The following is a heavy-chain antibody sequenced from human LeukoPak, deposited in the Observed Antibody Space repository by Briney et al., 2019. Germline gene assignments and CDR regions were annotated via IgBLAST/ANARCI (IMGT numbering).Heavy chain of an antibody. V-gene: IGHV4-30-4*01. Sequence: SETLSLTCTVSGGSISSGDYYWSWIRQPPGKGLEWIGYIYYSGSTYYNPSLKSRVTISVDTSKNQFSLKLSSVTAADTAVYYCASRYCSGGSCYPYWYFDLWGRGTLVTVSS. D-gene: IGHD2-15*01. CDR2: IYYSGST. CDR3: ASRYCSGGSCYPYWYFDL. J-gene: IGHJ2*01. CDR1: GGSISSGDYY.